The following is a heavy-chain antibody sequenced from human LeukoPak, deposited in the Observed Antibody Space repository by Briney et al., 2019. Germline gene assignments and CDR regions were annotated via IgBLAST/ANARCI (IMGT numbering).Heavy chain of an antibody. CDR2: ISGSGGST. CDR3: AKDRDYYDSSGYYAY. Sequence: GRSLRLSCAASGFTFSSYAMSWVRQAPGKGLEWVSAISGSGGSTYYADSVKGRFTISRDNSKNTLYLQMNSLRAEDTAVYYCAKDRDYYDSSGYYAYWGQGTLVTVSS. J-gene: IGHJ4*02. V-gene: IGHV3-23*01. D-gene: IGHD3-22*01. CDR1: GFTFSSYA.